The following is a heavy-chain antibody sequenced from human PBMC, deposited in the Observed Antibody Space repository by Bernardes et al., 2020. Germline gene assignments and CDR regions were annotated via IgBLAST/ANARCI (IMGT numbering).Heavy chain of an antibody. CDR1: GFTFRNYA. Sequence: GGSLRLSCAASGFTFRNYAMNWVRQAPGKGLEWLSSISIGVSTTSYADSVKGRFTISRDNSKNTLYLQMDSLRAEDTAVYYCAKRLDFPDYWGQGTLVTVSS. D-gene: IGHD3-9*01. CDR2: ISIGVSTT. CDR3: AKRLDFPDY. V-gene: IGHV3-23*01. J-gene: IGHJ4*02.